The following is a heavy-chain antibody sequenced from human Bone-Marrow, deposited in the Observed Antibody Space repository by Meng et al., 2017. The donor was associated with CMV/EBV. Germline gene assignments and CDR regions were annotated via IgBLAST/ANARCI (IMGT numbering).Heavy chain of an antibody. J-gene: IGHJ4*02. CDR2: IYYSGST. CDR3: ARVALLTGALGLDY. CDR1: GGSISSSSYY. Sequence: QLQLQESGPGLVXXXXXLXLTXTXSGGSISSSSYYWGWIRQPPGKGLEWIGSIYYSGSTYYNPSLKSRVTISVDTSKNQFSLKLSSVTAADTAVYYCARVALLTGALGLDYWGQGTLVTVSS. D-gene: IGHD7-27*01. V-gene: IGHV4-39*07.